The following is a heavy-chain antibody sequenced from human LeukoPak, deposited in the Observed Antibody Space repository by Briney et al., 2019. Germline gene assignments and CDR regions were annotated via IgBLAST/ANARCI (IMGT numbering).Heavy chain of an antibody. Sequence: PSETLSLTCTVSGGSISSSSYYWGWIRQPPGKGLEWIGSIYYSGSTYYNPSLKSRVTISVDTSKNQFSLKLSSATAADTAVYYCATRKNIAAAGTIAFDIWGQGTMVTVSS. J-gene: IGHJ3*02. V-gene: IGHV4-39*01. CDR3: ATRKNIAAAGTIAFDI. D-gene: IGHD6-13*01. CDR1: GGSISSSSYY. CDR2: IYYSGST.